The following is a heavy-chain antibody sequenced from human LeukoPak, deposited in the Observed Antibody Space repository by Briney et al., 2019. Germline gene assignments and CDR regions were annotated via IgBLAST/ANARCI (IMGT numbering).Heavy chain of an antibody. CDR2: IKQEGSEK. D-gene: IGHD3-16*01. V-gene: IGHV3-7*01. CDR1: GFTFRRYW. J-gene: IGHJ4*02. Sequence: GGSLRLSCTASGFTFRRYWMSWVREAPGKGREGVANIKQEGSEKYYVDSVKGRFTISRDNAKTSLYLQLNSLRAEDTAVYHCARDPYAGIMITFGGVIERDYWGQGTLVTVSS. CDR3: ARDPYAGIMITFGGVIERDY.